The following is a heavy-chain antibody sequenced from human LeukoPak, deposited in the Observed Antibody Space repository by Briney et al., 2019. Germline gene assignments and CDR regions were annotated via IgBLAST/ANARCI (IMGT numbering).Heavy chain of an antibody. CDR1: GITLSNYG. CDR3: AKRGVVIRVVLVGFHKEAYYFDS. CDR2: ISGSGGST. D-gene: IGHD3-10*01. V-gene: IGHV3-23*01. J-gene: IGHJ4*02. Sequence: PGGSLRLSCAVSGITLSNYGMSWVRQAPGKGLEWVAGISGSGGSTNYVDSVKGRFSISRDNPKNTLYLQMNSLRAEDTAVYFCAKRGVVIRVVLVGFHKEAYYFDSWGQGALVTVSS.